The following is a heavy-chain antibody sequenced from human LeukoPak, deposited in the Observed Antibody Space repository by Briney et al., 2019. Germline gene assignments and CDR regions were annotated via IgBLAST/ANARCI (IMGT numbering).Heavy chain of an antibody. CDR3: AKDGAYCGGDCYSRYFQH. Sequence: GGSLRLSCAASGFTFDDYTMHWVRQAPGKGLEWVSLISWDGGSTYYADSVKGRFTISRDNSKNSLYLQMNSLRTEDTALYYCAKDGAYCGGDCYSRYFQHWGQGTLVTVSS. V-gene: IGHV3-43*01. D-gene: IGHD2-21*02. CDR1: GFTFDDYT. CDR2: ISWDGGST. J-gene: IGHJ1*01.